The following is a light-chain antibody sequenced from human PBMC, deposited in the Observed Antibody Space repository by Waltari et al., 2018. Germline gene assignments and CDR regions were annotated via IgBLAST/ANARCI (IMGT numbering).Light chain of an antibody. CDR2: EVS. V-gene: IGLV2-23*02. J-gene: IGLJ1*01. CDR1: SSDVGRYIL. CDR3: CSYAGSSPYV. Sequence: QSALTQPASVSGSPGQSITLSCTGTSSDVGRYILVSWYQQPPGKAPKLMIYEVSKRPSGVSNRFSGSKSGNTASLTISGLQAEDEADYYCCSYAGSSPYVFGTGTKVTVL.